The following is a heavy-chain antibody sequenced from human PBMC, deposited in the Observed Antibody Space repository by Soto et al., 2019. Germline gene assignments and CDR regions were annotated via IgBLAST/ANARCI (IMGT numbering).Heavy chain of an antibody. CDR2: ISGSGGST. CDR3: AKCRHRLWFGAD. CDR1: GFTFSSYA. D-gene: IGHD3-10*01. J-gene: IGHJ4*02. Sequence: PVGSLRLSCAASGFTFSSYAMSWVRQAPGKGLEWVSAISGSGGSTYYADSVKGRFTISRDNSKNTLYLQMNSLRAEDTAVYYCAKCRHRLWFGADWGQGTLVTVSS. V-gene: IGHV3-23*01.